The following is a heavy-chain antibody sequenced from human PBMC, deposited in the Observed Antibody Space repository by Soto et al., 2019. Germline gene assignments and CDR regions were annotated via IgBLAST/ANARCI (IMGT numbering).Heavy chain of an antibody. Sequence: EVQLVESGGGLVQPGGSLRLSCAASGFTFSSYWMSWVRQAPGKGLEWVANIKQDGSEKYYVDSVKGRFTISRDNAENSLYLQMSSLRAEDTAVYYGARGGRAGYFDSWGQGTLVPVSS. V-gene: IGHV3-7*01. CDR2: IKQDGSEK. J-gene: IGHJ4*02. CDR3: ARGGRAGYFDS. CDR1: GFTFSSYW. D-gene: IGHD3-16*01.